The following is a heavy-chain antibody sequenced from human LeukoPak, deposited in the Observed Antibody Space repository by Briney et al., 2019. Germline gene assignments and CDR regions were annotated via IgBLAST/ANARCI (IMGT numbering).Heavy chain of an antibody. CDR1: GVSIDTYY. Sequence: SETLSLTCTVSGVSIDTYYWNWIRQPPGKVLEWIGYVFHTGSTNYKPSLKSRVTISVDTSKNQFSLQLSSVTAADTAVYYCARDRGSQPFIDYWGQGTLVTVSS. J-gene: IGHJ4*02. CDR3: ARDRGSQPFIDY. V-gene: IGHV4-59*01. CDR2: VFHTGST. D-gene: IGHD1-26*01.